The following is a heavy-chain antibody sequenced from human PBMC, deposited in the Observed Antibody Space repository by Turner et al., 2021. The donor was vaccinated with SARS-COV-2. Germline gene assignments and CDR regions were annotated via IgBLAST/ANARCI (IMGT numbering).Heavy chain of an antibody. CDR3: AKADRVMIVVVITLFDY. J-gene: IGHJ4*02. V-gene: IGHV3-23*01. CDR2: ISGSGGTT. CDR1: GFPFSSYA. Sequence: EVQLLESGGGLVQPGGSLRLSCAASGFPFSSYAMIWVRQAPGKGREWVSAISGSGGTTYYADTVKGRFTISRDNAKNTQYLQMNSLRAEDTAVYYCAKADRVMIVVVITLFDYWGQGTLVTVSS. D-gene: IGHD3-22*01.